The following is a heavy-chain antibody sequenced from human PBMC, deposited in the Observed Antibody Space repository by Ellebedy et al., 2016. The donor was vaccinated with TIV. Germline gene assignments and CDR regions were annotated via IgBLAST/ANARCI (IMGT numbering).Heavy chain of an antibody. CDR2: IKSDGSST. Sequence: GESLKISCVASGFTFGRYRMHWVRQAPGNKLVWVSRIKSDGSSTTYADSVKGRFTTSRDSARNTLYLQMNSLRGEDTAVYFCARDRGDYSISGPWGQGTLVTVSS. D-gene: IGHD4-11*01. V-gene: IGHV3-74*01. CDR1: GFTFGRYR. J-gene: IGHJ5*02. CDR3: ARDRGDYSISGP.